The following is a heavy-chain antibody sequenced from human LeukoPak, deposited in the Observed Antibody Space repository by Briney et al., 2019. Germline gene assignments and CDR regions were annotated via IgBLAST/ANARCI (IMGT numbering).Heavy chain of an antibody. CDR2: IYYSGST. J-gene: IGHJ4*02. Sequence: SETLSLTCTVSGGSISSYYWSWIRQPPGKGLEWIGYIYYSGSTNYSPSLKSRVTISVDTSKNQFSLKLSSVTAADTAVYYCARDGSSGWYFDYWGQGTLVTVSS. D-gene: IGHD6-19*01. CDR3: ARDGSSGWYFDY. CDR1: GGSISSYY. V-gene: IGHV4-59*01.